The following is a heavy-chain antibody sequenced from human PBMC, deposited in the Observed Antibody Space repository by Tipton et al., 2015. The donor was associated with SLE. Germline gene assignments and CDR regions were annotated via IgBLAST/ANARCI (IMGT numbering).Heavy chain of an antibody. CDR1: GGSISSYY. CDR2: IYYSGST. D-gene: IGHD6-13*01. V-gene: IGHV4-59*01. J-gene: IGHJ3*02. CDR3: GIGGSSWPDAFDI. Sequence: TLSLTCTVSGGSISSYYWNWIRQPPGKGLEWIGNIYYSGSTNYNPSLSQSMFTISVDTSKNQFSLKLSSVTAADAAVYYCGIGGSSWPDAFDIWGQGKLVTVSS.